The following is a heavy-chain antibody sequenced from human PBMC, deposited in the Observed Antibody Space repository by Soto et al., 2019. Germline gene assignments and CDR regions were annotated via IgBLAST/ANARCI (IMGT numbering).Heavy chain of an antibody. D-gene: IGHD2-2*01. CDR2: ISPYSGYT. CDR1: GYSFMKYC. J-gene: IGHJ4*02. V-gene: IGHV1-18*01. Sequence: ASVKVSCKGFGYSFMKYCINWLRHAPGQWLEWVGWISPYSGYTHSAQKFHGRLTLTTDTAASTAYMELRILRSADTALYYCAREASVLIPAAQPSRFDSWGQGTLVTVSS. CDR3: AREASVLIPAAQPSRFDS.